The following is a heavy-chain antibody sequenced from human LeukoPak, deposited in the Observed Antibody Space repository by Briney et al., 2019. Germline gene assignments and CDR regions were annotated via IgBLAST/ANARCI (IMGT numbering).Heavy chain of an antibody. J-gene: IGHJ4*02. CDR2: IIPIFGTA. CDR1: GGTFSSYA. D-gene: IGHD1-26*01. Sequence: EASVKVSCKASGGTFSSYAISWVRQAPGQGLEWMGGIIPIFGTANYAQKFQGRVTITADESTSTAYMELSSLRSEDTAVYYCARDRSGSYNYWDYWGQGTLVTVSS. CDR3: ARDRSGSYNYWDY. V-gene: IGHV1-69*13.